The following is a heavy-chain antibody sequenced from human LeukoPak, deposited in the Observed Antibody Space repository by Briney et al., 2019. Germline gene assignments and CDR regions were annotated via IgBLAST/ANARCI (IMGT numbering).Heavy chain of an antibody. CDR2: IYPDDSDT. Sequence: GASLKISCEGSGYKFNAYWIAWVRPLPRKGLGGMGIIYPDDSDTTYSPSFQGQVTISADKSVRPAYLQWSSLKASDTAMYYCARPNITSYYDSRGYDAFDVWGQGTMVTVSS. CDR1: GYKFNAYW. D-gene: IGHD3-22*01. CDR3: ARPNITSYYDSRGYDAFDV. V-gene: IGHV5-51*01. J-gene: IGHJ3*01.